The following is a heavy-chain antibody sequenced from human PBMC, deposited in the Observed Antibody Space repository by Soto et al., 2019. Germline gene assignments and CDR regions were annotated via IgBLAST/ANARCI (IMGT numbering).Heavy chain of an antibody. Sequence: QVQLQESGPGLVKPSQTLSLTCTVSGGSISSGGYYWSWIRQHPGKGLEWIGYIYYSGSTYYNPSLKSXXTXSVXTSKNQFSLKLSSVTAADTAVYYCARSGILTGYDYWGQGTLVTVSS. D-gene: IGHD3-9*01. CDR2: IYYSGST. J-gene: IGHJ4*02. CDR1: GGSISSGGYY. V-gene: IGHV4-31*03. CDR3: ARSGILTGYDY.